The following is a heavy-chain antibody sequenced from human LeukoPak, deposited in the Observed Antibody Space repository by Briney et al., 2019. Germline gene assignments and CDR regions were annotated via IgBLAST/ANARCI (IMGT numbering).Heavy chain of an antibody. D-gene: IGHD5-24*01. J-gene: IGHJ3*02. CDR3: ARGGMATVLDAFDI. Sequence: GKSLKISCKGSGYSFTNYWLGWVRQMPGKGLEWMGIIYPGDSDTRYSPSFQGQVTISADKSISTAYLQWSSLKASDTAIYYCARGGMATVLDAFDIWGQGTMVTVSS. CDR2: IYPGDSDT. CDR1: GYSFTNYW. V-gene: IGHV5-51*01.